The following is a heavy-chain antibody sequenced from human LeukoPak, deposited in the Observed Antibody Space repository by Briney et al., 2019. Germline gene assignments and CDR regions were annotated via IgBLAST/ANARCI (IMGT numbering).Heavy chain of an antibody. J-gene: IGHJ4*02. V-gene: IGHV1-46*01. Sequence: GASVKVSCKASGYTFTSYYMHWVRQAPGQGLEWMGIINPSGGSTSYAQKFQGRVTMTRDTSISTAYMELSSLRSDDTAFYYCARVFGRQLPDYWGQGTLVTVSS. D-gene: IGHD3-16*01. CDR2: INPSGGST. CDR1: GYTFTSYY. CDR3: ARVFGRQLPDY.